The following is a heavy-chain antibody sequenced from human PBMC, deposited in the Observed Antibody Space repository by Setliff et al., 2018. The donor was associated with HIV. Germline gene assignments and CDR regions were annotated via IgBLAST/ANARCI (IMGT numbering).Heavy chain of an antibody. CDR3: ARTSILYSSSWYVSKNWFDP. J-gene: IGHJ5*02. CDR1: GGSISSSNYC. D-gene: IGHD6-13*01. V-gene: IGHV4-39*07. CDR2: IYYSGSA. Sequence: SETLSLTCTISGGSISSSNYCWGWIRQPPGKGLEWIGSIYYSGSAYYNPSLKSRVTISVDTSKNQFSLKLTSVTAADTAVYYCARTSILYSSSWYVSKNWFDPWGQGTLVTVSS.